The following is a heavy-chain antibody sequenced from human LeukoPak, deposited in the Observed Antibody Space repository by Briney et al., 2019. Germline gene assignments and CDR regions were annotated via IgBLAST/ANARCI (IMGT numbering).Heavy chain of an antibody. CDR3: TVGGSSPTYY. CDR1: GFTFGDYA. CDR2: IRSKAYGGTT. Sequence: GSLRLSCTASGFTFGDYAMSWFRQAPGKGLEWVGFIRSKAYGGTTEYGASVKGRFTISSDDSKSIAYLQMNSLKTEDTAVYYCTVGGSSPTYYWGQGTLVTVSS. J-gene: IGHJ4*02. V-gene: IGHV3-49*03. D-gene: IGHD6-13*01.